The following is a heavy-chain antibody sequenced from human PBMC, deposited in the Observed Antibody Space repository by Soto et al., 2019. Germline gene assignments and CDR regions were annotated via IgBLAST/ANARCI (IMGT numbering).Heavy chain of an antibody. CDR1: RGTFSRYA. CDR2: IIPLYGTT. V-gene: IGHV1-69*12. CDR3: ATEGDAGIAAAGTAWFDR. Sequence: QVQLVQSGAEVKKPGSSVKVSCKASRGTFSRYAISWVRQAPGQGLEWMGGIIPLYGTTNYAQKFQGRVTITADESTRKAYRELSRLRSEDTAIYYCATEGDAGIAAAGTAWFDRWGQGSLVTVSS. J-gene: IGHJ5*02. D-gene: IGHD6-13*01.